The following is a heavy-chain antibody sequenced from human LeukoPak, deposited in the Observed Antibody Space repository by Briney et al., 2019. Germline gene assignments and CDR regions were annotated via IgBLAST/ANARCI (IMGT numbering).Heavy chain of an antibody. V-gene: IGHV3-23*01. J-gene: IGHJ4*02. CDR2: ISGSGGST. CDR3: AKVRDLIAAAGTHFDY. D-gene: IGHD6-13*01. Sequence: PGRSLRLSCAASGFTFSSYAMSWVRQAPGKGLEWVSAISGSGGSTYYADSVKGRFTISRDNSKNTLYLQMHSLRAEDTAVYYCAKVRDLIAAAGTHFDYWGQGTLVTVSS. CDR1: GFTFSSYA.